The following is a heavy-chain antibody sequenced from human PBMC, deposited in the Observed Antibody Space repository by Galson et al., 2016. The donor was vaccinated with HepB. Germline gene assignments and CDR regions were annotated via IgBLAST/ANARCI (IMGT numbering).Heavy chain of an antibody. CDR2: ISGDGVST. Sequence: SLRLSCATSGFTFGDYGMQWVRQVPGKGLEWVSLISGDGVSTYYADSVKGRFTISRENSRNSLYLQMSSLRTEDTALYYCTKDLYTYDGEDYSYVTDVWGQGTPVTDSS. D-gene: IGHD5-24*01. V-gene: IGHV3-43*02. CDR1: GFTFGDYG. J-gene: IGHJ6*02. CDR3: TKDLYTYDGEDYSYVTDV.